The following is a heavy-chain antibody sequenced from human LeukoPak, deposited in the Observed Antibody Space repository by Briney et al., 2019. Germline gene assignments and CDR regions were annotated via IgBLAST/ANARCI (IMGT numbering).Heavy chain of an antibody. V-gene: IGHV2-5*01. CDR2: IYWNDDK. CDR1: GFSLSTSGVG. J-gene: IGHJ3*02. Sequence: SGPTLVKPTQTLTLTCTFSGFSLSTSGVGVGWIRQPPGKALEWLALIYWNDDKRYSPSPKSRLTITKDTSKNQVVLTMTNMDPVDTATYYCALAYYYDSSGYYWAAFDIWGQGTMVTVSS. D-gene: IGHD3-22*01. CDR3: ALAYYYDSSGYYWAAFDI.